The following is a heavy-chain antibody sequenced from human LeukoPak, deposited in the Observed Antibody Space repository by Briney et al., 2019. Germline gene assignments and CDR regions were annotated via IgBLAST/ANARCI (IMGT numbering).Heavy chain of an antibody. V-gene: IGHV1-2*02. J-gene: IGHJ4*02. CDR1: GYTFTGYY. D-gene: IGHD4-23*01. CDR3: ARVSEVAMVVPQVLLGY. Sequence: GASVKVSCKASGYTFTGYYMHWVRQAPGQGLEWMGWINPNSGGTNYAQKFQGRVTMTRDTSISTAYMEMSRLRSDDTAVYYCARVSEVAMVVPQVLLGYWGQGTLVTVSS. CDR2: INPNSGGT.